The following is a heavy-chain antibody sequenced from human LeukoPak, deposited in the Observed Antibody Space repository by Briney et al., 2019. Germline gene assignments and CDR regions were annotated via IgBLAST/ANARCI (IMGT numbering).Heavy chain of an antibody. CDR2: IYYSGST. V-gene: IGHV4-59*12. CDR3: ARDSGSYYVKRFAY. CDR1: GGSISSYY. D-gene: IGHD1-26*01. Sequence: SETLSLTCTVSGGSISSYYWSWIRQPPGKGLEGIGYIYYSGSTNYNPSLKSRVTISLDTSTNQFSLKLSPVTAADTAMYYCARDSGSYYVKRFAYWGQGTLVTVSS. J-gene: IGHJ4*02.